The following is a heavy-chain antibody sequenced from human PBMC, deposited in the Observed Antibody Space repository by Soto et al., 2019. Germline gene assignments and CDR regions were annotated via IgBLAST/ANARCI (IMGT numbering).Heavy chain of an antibody. CDR1: GGSISSSCYY. Sequence: ETLSLTCTVSGGSISSSCYYWGWLRQPPGKGLEWIGSIYYSGSTYYNPSLKSRVTISVDTSKNQFSLKLSSVTAADTAVYYCARQYYDILTGYYKVSFWFDPWGQGTLVTVSS. CDR2: IYYSGST. J-gene: IGHJ5*02. V-gene: IGHV4-39*01. D-gene: IGHD3-9*01. CDR3: ARQYYDILTGYYKVSFWFDP.